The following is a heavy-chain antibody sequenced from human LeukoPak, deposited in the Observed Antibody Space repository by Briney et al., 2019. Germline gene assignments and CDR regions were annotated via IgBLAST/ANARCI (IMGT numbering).Heavy chain of an antibody. Sequence: SETLSLTCTVSGGSISSYYWSWIRQRQGMGLEWIGYIYYSGSTNYNPSLKSRVTISVDTSKNQFSLKLSSVTAADTAVYYCARHRYSYGAYYFDYWGQGTLVTVSS. CDR3: ARHRYSYGAYYFDY. CDR1: GGSISSYY. D-gene: IGHD5-18*01. CDR2: IYYSGST. J-gene: IGHJ4*02. V-gene: IGHV4-59*08.